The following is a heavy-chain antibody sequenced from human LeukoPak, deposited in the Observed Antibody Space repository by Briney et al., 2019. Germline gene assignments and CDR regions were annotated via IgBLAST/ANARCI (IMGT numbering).Heavy chain of an antibody. CDR1: GGSFSAYY. Sequence: SETLSLTRAVYGGSFSAYYWSWIRQPPGKGLEWIGEINHSGSTNYNPSLKSRVAISVDTSRNQFSLRLSSVTAADTAVYYCARGQRITMTDWGQGTLVTVSS. J-gene: IGHJ4*02. CDR2: INHSGST. CDR3: ARGQRITMTD. D-gene: IGHD3-22*01. V-gene: IGHV4-34*01.